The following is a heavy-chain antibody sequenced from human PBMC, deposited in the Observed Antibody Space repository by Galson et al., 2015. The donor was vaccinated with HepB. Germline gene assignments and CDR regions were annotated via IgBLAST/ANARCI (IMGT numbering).Heavy chain of an antibody. CDR3: ARDAGTYDYFNY. D-gene: IGHD2-2*01. CDR1: GYTFTNYY. Sequence: SCKTSGYTFTNYYIHWVRQAPGQGLEWMGIINPRGGRTSYAQKFQDRVTMTSDTSTSTVYMELSSLRSDDTAVYFCARDAGTYDYFNYWGQGTLVTVSS. CDR2: INPRGGRT. V-gene: IGHV1-46*01. J-gene: IGHJ4*02.